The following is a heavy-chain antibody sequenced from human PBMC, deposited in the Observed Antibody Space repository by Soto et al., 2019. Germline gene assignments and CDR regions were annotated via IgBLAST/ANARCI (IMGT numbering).Heavy chain of an antibody. J-gene: IGHJ4*02. V-gene: IGHV4-59*08. CDR2: IYYSGST. CDR1: GGSISSYY. CDR3: ARRVDYVWGSYRYSPYFDY. Sequence: SETLSLTCTVSGGSISSYYWGWIRQPPGKGLEWIGYIYYSGSTNYNPSLKSRVTISVDTSKNQFSLKLSSVTAADTAVYYCARRVDYVWGSYRYSPYFDYWGQGTLVTVSS. D-gene: IGHD3-16*02.